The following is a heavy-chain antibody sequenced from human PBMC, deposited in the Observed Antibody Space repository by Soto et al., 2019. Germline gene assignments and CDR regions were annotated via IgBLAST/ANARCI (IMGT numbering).Heavy chain of an antibody. V-gene: IGHV1-69*02. CDR3: ARVVSGSDDFGY. J-gene: IGHJ4*02. Sequence: QVQLVQSGAEVKKPGSSVKVSCKASGGTVSSYTISWVRQAPGQGLEWMGRIIPILGIANYAQKFQGRVTITADKSTSTAYMELSSLRSEDTAVYYCARVVSGSDDFGYWGQGTLVTVSS. CDR2: IIPILGIA. CDR1: GGTVSSYT. D-gene: IGHD1-26*01.